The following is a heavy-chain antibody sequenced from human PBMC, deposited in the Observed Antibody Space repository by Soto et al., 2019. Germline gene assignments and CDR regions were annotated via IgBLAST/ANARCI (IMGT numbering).Heavy chain of an antibody. CDR1: GGSMSPYY. CDR2: MYYSGSS. V-gene: IGHV4-59*01. Sequence: PSETLSLTCTVSGGSMSPYYWSWIRQPPGKGLEWIGYMYYSGSSNYSPSLKSRVTMSVDTSKNKFSLKLSSVTAAETAVYYCARGYYDRSGYYSDYWGQGTVVTLSS. CDR3: ARGYYDRSGYYSDY. D-gene: IGHD3-22*01. J-gene: IGHJ4*02.